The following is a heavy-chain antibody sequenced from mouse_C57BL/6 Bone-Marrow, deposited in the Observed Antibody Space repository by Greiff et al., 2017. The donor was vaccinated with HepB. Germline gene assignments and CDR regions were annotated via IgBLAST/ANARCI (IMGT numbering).Heavy chain of an antibody. J-gene: IGHJ4*01. CDR3: ARRLRLRDYYAMDY. Sequence: VQLQQSGAELVKPGASVKLSCKASGYTFTSYWMHWVKQRPGQGLEWIGMIHPNSGSTNYNEKFKSKATLTVDKSSSTAYMQLSSLTSEDSAVYYCARRLRLRDYYAMDYWGQGTSVTVSS. CDR2: IHPNSGST. D-gene: IGHD3-2*02. CDR1: GYTFTSYW. V-gene: IGHV1-64*01.